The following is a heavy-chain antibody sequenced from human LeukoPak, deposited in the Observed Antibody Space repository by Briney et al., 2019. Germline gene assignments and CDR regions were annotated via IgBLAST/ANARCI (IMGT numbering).Heavy chain of an antibody. Sequence: GGSLRLSCEGSAFIFSGHWMNWVRQAPGKGLEWVSGISGSGDNTYYADSVKGRFTISRDNSKNTLYVQVNSLGTEDTAAYYCAKGSYYDSSGSFYFDYWGQGTLVTVSS. D-gene: IGHD3-22*01. V-gene: IGHV3-23*01. CDR3: AKGSYYDSSGSFYFDY. J-gene: IGHJ4*02. CDR1: AFIFSGHW. CDR2: ISGSGDNT.